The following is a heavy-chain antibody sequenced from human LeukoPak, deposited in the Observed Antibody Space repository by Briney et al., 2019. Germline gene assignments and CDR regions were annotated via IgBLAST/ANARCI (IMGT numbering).Heavy chain of an antibody. Sequence: GASVKVSCKASGGTFSSYAISWVRQAPGQGLEWMGRIIPIFGTANYAQKFQGRVTITADESTSTAYMELSSLRSEDTAVYYCARATGRGSYSGDAFDIWAKGQWSPSLQ. D-gene: IGHD1-26*01. V-gene: IGHV1-69*13. CDR1: GGTFSSYA. CDR2: IIPIFGTA. CDR3: ARATGRGSYSGDAFDI. J-gene: IGHJ3*02.